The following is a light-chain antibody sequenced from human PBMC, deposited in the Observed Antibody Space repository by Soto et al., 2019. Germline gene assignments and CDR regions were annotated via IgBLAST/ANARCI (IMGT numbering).Light chain of an antibody. CDR1: SSNIATNY. CDR2: RNN. Sequence: QSVLTQPPSASGTPGQRVTISCSGSSSNIATNYVYWYQQLPGTAPKLLIYRNNQRPSGGPYRFSGSKTGTSASLAISGLLSEDEADYYCAAWDDSLSGFVVFGGGTKVTVL. CDR3: AAWDDSLSGFVV. V-gene: IGLV1-47*01. J-gene: IGLJ2*01.